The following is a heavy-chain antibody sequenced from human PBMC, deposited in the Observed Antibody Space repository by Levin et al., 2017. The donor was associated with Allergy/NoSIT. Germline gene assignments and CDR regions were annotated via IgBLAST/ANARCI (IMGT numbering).Heavy chain of an antibody. CDR2: IIPIFGTA. V-gene: IGHV1-69*01. CDR1: GGTFSSYA. D-gene: IGHD3-22*01. CDR3: ARDRTNLNYDSSGYYDY. Sequence: KISCKASGGTFSSYAISWVRQAPGQGLEWMGGIIPIFGTANYAQKFQGRVTITADESTSTAYMELSSLRSEDTAVYYCARDRTNLNYDSSGYYDYWGQGTLVTVSS. J-gene: IGHJ4*02.